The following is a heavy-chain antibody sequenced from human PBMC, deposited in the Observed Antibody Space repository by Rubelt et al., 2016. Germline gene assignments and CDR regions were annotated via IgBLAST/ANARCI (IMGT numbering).Heavy chain of an antibody. V-gene: IGHV3-66*01. D-gene: IGHD5/OR15-5a*01. CDR2: FYSGGST. CDR1: GFSVSSNY. J-gene: IGHJ4*02. Sequence: EVQLVESGGGLTQPGGSLRLSCAASGFSVSSNYMSWVRQAPGKGLEWVSVFYSGGSTYYADSVKGRFTISRDNSKNTVYLQMNSHRAEDTAWYYCSSGAGSTATYRHFDYWGQGTLVTVSS. CDR3: SSGAGSTATYRHFDY.